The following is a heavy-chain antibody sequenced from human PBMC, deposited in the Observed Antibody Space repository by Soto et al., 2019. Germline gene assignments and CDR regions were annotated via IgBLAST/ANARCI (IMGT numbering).Heavy chain of an antibody. V-gene: IGHV3-33*01. D-gene: IGHD2-15*01. Sequence: QVQLVESGGGVVQPGRSLRLSCAASGVTFSSYGMHWVRQAPGKGLEWVAVIWYDGSNKYYADSVKGRFTISRDNSKNTLNLQMNSLTAEDTAVYYCARDEVVVAAFDYWGQGTLVTVSS. CDR1: GVTFSSYG. J-gene: IGHJ4*02. CDR3: ARDEVVVAAFDY. CDR2: IWYDGSNK.